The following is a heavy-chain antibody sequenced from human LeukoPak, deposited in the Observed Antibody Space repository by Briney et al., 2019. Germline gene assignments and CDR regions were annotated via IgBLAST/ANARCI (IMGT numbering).Heavy chain of an antibody. CDR1: GGTFSSYA. D-gene: IGHD3-16*02. Sequence: SVKVSCKASGGTFSSYAISWVRQAPGQGLEWMGGIIPIFGTANYAQKFQGRVTITADESTSTAYMELSSLRSEDTAVYYCARLNYDYVWGSYRYAKYYFDYWGQGTLVTVSS. J-gene: IGHJ4*02. V-gene: IGHV1-69*13. CDR3: ARLNYDYVWGSYRYAKYYFDY. CDR2: IIPIFGTA.